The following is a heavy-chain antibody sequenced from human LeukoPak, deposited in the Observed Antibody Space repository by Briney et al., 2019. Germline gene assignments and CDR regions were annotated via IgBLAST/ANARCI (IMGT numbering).Heavy chain of an antibody. D-gene: IGHD3-22*01. CDR1: EFTLSDHY. V-gene: IGHV3-49*03. CDR3: TREMYYDSSY. J-gene: IGHJ4*02. CDR2: IRSKAYGGTT. Sequence: GGSLRLSCAASEFTLSDHYMSWIRQAPGKGLEWVGFIRSKAYGGTTEYAASVKGRFTISRDDSKSIAYLQMNSLKTEDTAVYYCTREMYYDSSYWGQGTLVTVSS.